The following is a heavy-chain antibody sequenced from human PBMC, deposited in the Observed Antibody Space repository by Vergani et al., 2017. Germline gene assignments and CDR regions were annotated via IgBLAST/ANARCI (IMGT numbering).Heavy chain of an antibody. CDR1: GFTFSSYA. Sequence: EVQLLESGGGLVQPGGSLRLSCAASGFTFSSYAMSWVRQAPGKGLEWVSAISGSGGSTYYADSVKGRFTISRDNAKNSLYLQMNSLRAEDTAVYYCARDPCSGGSCYHWFDPWGQGTLVTVSS. D-gene: IGHD2-15*01. CDR2: ISGSGGST. CDR3: ARDPCSGGSCYHWFDP. J-gene: IGHJ5*02. V-gene: IGHV3-23*01.